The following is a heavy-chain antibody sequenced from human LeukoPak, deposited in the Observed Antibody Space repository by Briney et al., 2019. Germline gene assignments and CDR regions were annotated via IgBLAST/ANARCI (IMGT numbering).Heavy chain of an antibody. CDR3: TRGHSRRLRYFDWLPPFDI. D-gene: IGHD3-9*01. Sequence: GGSLRLSCTASGFTFGDYSMNWVRQAPGKGLEWVGFIRSKAYGGTTEYAASVKGRFTISRDDSKSIAYLQMNSLKTEDTAVYYCTRGHSRRLRYFDWLPPFDIWGQGTMVTVSS. CDR1: GFTFGDYS. J-gene: IGHJ3*02. CDR2: IRSKAYGGTT. V-gene: IGHV3-49*04.